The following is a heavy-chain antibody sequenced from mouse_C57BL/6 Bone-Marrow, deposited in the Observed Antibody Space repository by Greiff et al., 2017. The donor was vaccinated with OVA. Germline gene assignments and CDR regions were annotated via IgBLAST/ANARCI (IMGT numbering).Heavy chain of an antibody. CDR1: GYSITSGYY. V-gene: IGHV3-6*01. CDR3: ARGGYYDAMDY. J-gene: IGHJ4*01. D-gene: IGHD2-2*01. Sequence: EVKLMESGPGLVKPSQSLSLTCSVTGYSITSGYYWNWIRQFPGNKLEWMGYISYDGSNNYNPSLKNRSSITRDTSKNQFFLKLNSVTTEDTATYYCARGGYYDAMDYWGQGTSVTVSS. CDR2: ISYDGSN.